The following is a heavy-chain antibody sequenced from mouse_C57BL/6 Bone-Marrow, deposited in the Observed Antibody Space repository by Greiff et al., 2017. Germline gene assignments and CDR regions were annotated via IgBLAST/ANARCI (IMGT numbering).Heavy chain of an antibody. CDR3: ARFTTVFDY. CDR1: GFTFSSYG. D-gene: IGHD1-1*01. V-gene: IGHV5-6*01. CDR2: ISSGGSYT. J-gene: IGHJ2*01. Sequence: EVQVVESGGDLVKPGGSLKLSCAASGFTFSSYGMSWVRQTPDKRLEWVATISSGGSYTYYPDSVKGRFTISRDNAKNTLYLQMCSLKSEDTAMYYCARFTTVFDYWGQGTTLTVSS.